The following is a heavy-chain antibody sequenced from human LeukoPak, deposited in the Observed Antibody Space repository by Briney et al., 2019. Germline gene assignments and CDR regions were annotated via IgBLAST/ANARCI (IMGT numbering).Heavy chain of an antibody. D-gene: IGHD3-22*01. V-gene: IGHV4-59*01. J-gene: IGHJ3*02. CDR1: GGSISSYY. CDR3: ARDRDSYYYDSSSCFDI. CDR2: IYYSGST. Sequence: PSETLSLTCTVSGGSISSYYWSWIRQPPGKGLEWIGYIYYSGSTNYNPSLKSRVTISVDTSKNQFSLKLSSVTAADTAVYYCARDRDSYYYDSSSCFDIWGQGTMVTVSS.